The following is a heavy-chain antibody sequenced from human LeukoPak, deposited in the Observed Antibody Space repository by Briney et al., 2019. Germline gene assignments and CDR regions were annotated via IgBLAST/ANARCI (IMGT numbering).Heavy chain of an antibody. CDR3: AKAYTVATMPLGY. D-gene: IGHD5-12*01. CDR1: GFTLSSYS. Sequence: GGSLRLSCAASGFTLSSYSMNWVRQAPGKGLEWVSAISGSGGSTYYADSVKGRFTISRDNSKNTLYLQMNSLRAEDTAVYYCAKAYTVATMPLGYWGQGTLVTVSS. J-gene: IGHJ4*02. V-gene: IGHV3-23*01. CDR2: ISGSGGST.